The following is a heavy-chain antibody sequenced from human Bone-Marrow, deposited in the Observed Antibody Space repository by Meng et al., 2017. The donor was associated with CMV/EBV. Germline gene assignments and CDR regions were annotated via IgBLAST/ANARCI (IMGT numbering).Heavy chain of an antibody. V-gene: IGHV4-39*01. CDR1: GGSISSTNYY. CDR2: IFYSGST. Sequence: GSLRLSCTVSGGSISSTNYYWAWIRQSPGKGLEWIGSIFYSGSTYYNPSLKSRVTISVDTSKNQFSLKLTSVTAADTAVYYCATLSRGSSQIFDYWGQDTLVTVSS. J-gene: IGHJ4*02. CDR3: ATLSRGSSQIFDY. D-gene: IGHD6-6*01.